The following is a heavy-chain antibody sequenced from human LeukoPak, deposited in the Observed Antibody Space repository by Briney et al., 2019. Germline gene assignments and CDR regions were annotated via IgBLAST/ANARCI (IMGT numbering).Heavy chain of an antibody. Sequence: GGSLRLSCAASGFTFRSYWMSWVRQAPGKGLEGVAHINQGGSVKYYVDSVKGGFTTSRDDAKNSLYVQMNSLRDEDTAVYYCARVGYSGWNLEYWGQGTLVTVSS. J-gene: IGHJ4*02. CDR1: GFTFRSYW. CDR3: ARVGYSGWNLEY. V-gene: IGHV3-7*01. D-gene: IGHD5-12*01. CDR2: INQGGSVK.